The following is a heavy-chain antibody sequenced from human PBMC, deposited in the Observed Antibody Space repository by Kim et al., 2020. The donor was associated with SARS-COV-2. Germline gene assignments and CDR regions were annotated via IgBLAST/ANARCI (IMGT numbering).Heavy chain of an antibody. J-gene: IGHJ6*02. Sequence: ASVKVSCKASGYTFTTYSIHWVRQAPGQRLEWMGWINGCNGNTKYSQNFQGRVTITRDTSASTAYMELSSLRSEDTAVYYCARDHEEVADTWYYYGMDVWGQGTTVTVSS. D-gene: IGHD6-19*01. CDR3: ARDHEEVADTWYYYGMDV. V-gene: IGHV1-3*01. CDR2: INGCNGNT. CDR1: GYTFTTYS.